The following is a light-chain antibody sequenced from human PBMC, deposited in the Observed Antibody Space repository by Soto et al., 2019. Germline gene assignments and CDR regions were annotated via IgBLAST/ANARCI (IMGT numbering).Light chain of an antibody. Sequence: QSVLTQPASVSGSPGQSITISCTGTNSDFGTHNLVSWYQQHPGKAPKLIIYEGTKRPSGVSNRFSGSKSGNTASLTISGLQAEDEADYYCCSYALLFGTGTKVTVL. J-gene: IGLJ1*01. V-gene: IGLV2-23*01. CDR3: CSYALL. CDR2: EGT. CDR1: NSDFGTHNL.